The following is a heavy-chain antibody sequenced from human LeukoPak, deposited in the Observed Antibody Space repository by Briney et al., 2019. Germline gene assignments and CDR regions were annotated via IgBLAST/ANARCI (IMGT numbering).Heavy chain of an antibody. V-gene: IGHV3-23*01. CDR2: ISGIGGST. CDR1: GFTFSSYA. J-gene: IGHJ4*02. D-gene: IGHD3-22*01. Sequence: GGSLRLSCAASGFTFSSYAMSWVRQAPGKGLEWVSTISGIGGSTYYTDSVKGRFTISRDNSKNTLCLQMNSLGAEDTAVYYCARGRVRFLEWLPDYYDSSGYWVFDYWGQGTLVTVSS. CDR3: ARGRVRFLEWLPDYYDSSGYWVFDY.